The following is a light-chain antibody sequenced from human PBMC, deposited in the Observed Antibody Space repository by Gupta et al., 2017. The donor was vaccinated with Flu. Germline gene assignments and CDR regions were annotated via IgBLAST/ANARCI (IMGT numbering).Light chain of an antibody. CDR1: YLGNKY. CDR2: QDA. CDR3: QAWDGTTVV. J-gene: IGLJ2*01. Sequence: SSDLIQPPSVSVSPGQTASISCSGDYLGNKYASWYQQKPGQSPVLVIYQDAKRPSRIPERFSGSNSGNTATLTISETQALDEDDYYCQAWDGTTVVFGGGTKLTVL. V-gene: IGLV3-1*01.